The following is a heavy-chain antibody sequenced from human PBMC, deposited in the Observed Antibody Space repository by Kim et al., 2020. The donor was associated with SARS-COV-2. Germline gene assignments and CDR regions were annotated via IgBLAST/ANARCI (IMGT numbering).Heavy chain of an antibody. Sequence: GGSLRLSCTASGFTFGDYAMSWVRQAPGKGLEWVGFIRSKAYGGTTEYAASVKGRFTISRDDSKSIAYLQMNSLKTEDTAVYYCTRRQWLVRGDAFDIWGQGTMVTVSS. CDR2: IRSKAYGGTT. J-gene: IGHJ3*02. CDR3: TRRQWLVRGDAFDI. CDR1: GFTFGDYA. V-gene: IGHV3-49*04. D-gene: IGHD6-19*01.